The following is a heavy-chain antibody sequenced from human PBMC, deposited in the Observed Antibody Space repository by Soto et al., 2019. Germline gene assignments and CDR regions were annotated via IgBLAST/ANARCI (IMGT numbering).Heavy chain of an antibody. V-gene: IGHV3-30-3*01. CDR2: ISYDGSNK. Sequence: GGSLRLSCAASGFTFSSYAMHWVRQAPGKGLEWVAVISYDGSNKYYADSVEGRFTISRDNSKNTLYLQMNSLRAEDTAVYYCARESKRGYYNSSGYYQGDAFDIWGQGSMVTVSS. D-gene: IGHD3-22*01. CDR1: GFTFSSYA. CDR3: ARESKRGYYNSSGYYQGDAFDI. J-gene: IGHJ3*02.